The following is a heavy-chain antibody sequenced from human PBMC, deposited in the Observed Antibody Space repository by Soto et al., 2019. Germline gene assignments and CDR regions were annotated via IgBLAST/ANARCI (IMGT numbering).Heavy chain of an antibody. CDR2: IIPIFGTA. D-gene: IGHD4-17*01. CDR3: ASGGNDYGDPGDYY. J-gene: IGHJ4*02. V-gene: IGHV1-69*12. Sequence: QVQLVQSGAEVKKPGSSVKVSCKASGGTFSSYAISWVRQAPGQGLEWMGGIIPIFGTANYAQKFQGRFTINADESTSTAYMELSSLRSEDTAVYYCASGGNDYGDPGDYYWGQGPLVTVSS. CDR1: GGTFSSYA.